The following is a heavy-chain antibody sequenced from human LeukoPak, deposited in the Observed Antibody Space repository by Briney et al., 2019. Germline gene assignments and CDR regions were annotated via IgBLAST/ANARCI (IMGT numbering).Heavy chain of an antibody. CDR3: ARESESNWFDP. CDR2: IVPIFGTA. Sequence: ASVKVSCKASGGTFSSYAISWVRQAPGQGFEWIGGIVPIFGTANYAQKFQGRVTITADKSTSTAYMELSSLRSEDTAVYYCARESESNWFDPWGQGTLVTVSS. CDR1: GGTFSSYA. J-gene: IGHJ5*02. V-gene: IGHV1-69*06. D-gene: IGHD1-14*01.